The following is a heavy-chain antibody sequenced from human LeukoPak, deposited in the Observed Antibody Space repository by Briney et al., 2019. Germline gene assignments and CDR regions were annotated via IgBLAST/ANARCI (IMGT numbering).Heavy chain of an antibody. Sequence: GGSLRLSCAVSGFTFNSAWMSWVRQAPGKGLVWVSRINSDGTNTTYADSVKGRFTISRDNAKNTLYLQMNSLRAEDTAVYYCAKVRSNYYDSSGLTYYFDYWGQGTLVTVSS. CDR1: GFTFNSAW. D-gene: IGHD3-22*01. CDR2: INSDGTNT. V-gene: IGHV3-74*01. CDR3: AKVRSNYYDSSGLTYYFDY. J-gene: IGHJ4*02.